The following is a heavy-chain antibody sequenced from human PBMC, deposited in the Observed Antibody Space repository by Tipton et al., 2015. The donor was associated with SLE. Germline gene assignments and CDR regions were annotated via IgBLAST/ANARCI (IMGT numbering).Heavy chain of an antibody. J-gene: IGHJ4*02. D-gene: IGHD1-1*01. Sequence: SLRLSCAASGFTFSDYYMSWVRQGPGKGLEWVSGISWNSDSRGYADSVKGRFTISRDNVENSVHLQMNSLRVEDTAMYYCARKGTVLFDYWGQGTLVTVSS. CDR3: ARKGTVLFDY. V-gene: IGHV3-20*04. CDR2: ISWNSDSR. CDR1: GFTFSDYY.